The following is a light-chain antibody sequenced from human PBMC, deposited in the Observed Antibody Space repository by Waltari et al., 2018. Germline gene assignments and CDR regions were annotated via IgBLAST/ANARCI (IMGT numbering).Light chain of an antibody. CDR1: RSVSKN. CDR2: GAS. V-gene: IGKV3-15*01. J-gene: IGKJ1*01. CDR3: QQYDNGPRT. Sequence: EIVLTQSPATQSASPGERATLSCRAGRSVSKNLAWYQQNPGQAPRLLIYGASTRATGIPAGFSGSGSGREFTLTISSLQSEDFAVYFCQQYDNGPRTFGQGTKVEIK.